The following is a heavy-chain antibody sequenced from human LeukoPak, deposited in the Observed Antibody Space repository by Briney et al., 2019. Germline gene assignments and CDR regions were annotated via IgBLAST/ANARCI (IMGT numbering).Heavy chain of an antibody. D-gene: IGHD1-1*01. CDR2: ISSSSSNI. CDR3: VRVKGTYFDY. J-gene: IGHJ4*02. Sequence: GSLRLSCTASGFPLSSYSINWVRQAPGKGIEWISYISSSSSNIYYLDSVQGRLTVSRDNERNSLFLQIDSPRAEDTAVYYCVRVKGTYFDYWGQGSLVTVSS. V-gene: IGHV3-48*01. CDR1: GFPLSSYS.